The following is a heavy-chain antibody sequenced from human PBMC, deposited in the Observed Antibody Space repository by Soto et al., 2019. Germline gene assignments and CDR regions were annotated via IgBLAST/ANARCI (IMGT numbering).Heavy chain of an antibody. CDR1: GFTFSSYW. V-gene: IGHV3-7*03. J-gene: IGHJ5*02. CDR2: IKQDGSEK. CDR3: ARVPARVVPAANNWFDP. D-gene: IGHD2-2*01. Sequence: EVQLVESGGGLVQPGGSLRLSCAASGFTFSSYWMSWVRQAPGKGLEWVANIKQDGSEKYYVDSVKGRFTISRDNAKSSLCLEMNSLRAEDTAGYYGARVPARVVPAANNWFDPWGQGSLVTVSS.